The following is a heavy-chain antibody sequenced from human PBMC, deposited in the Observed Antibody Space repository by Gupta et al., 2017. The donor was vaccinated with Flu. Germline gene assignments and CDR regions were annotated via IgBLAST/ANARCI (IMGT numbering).Heavy chain of an antibody. J-gene: IGHJ4*02. CDR3: AHKAQSSIAAAGTRGIYFDY. V-gene: IGHV2-5*01. D-gene: IGHD6-13*01. CDR2: IYWNDDK. CDR1: GFSLSTSGVG. Sequence: QITLKESGPTLVKPTQTLTLTCTFSGFSLSTSGVGVGWIRQPPGKALEWLALIYWNDDKRYSPSLKSRLTITKDTSKNQVVLTMTNMDPVDTATYYCAHKAQSSIAAAGTRGIYFDYWGQGTLVTVSS.